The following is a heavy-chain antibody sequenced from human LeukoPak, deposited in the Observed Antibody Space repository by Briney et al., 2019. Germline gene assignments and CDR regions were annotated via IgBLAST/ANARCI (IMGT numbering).Heavy chain of an antibody. CDR2: IYPGDSDT. D-gene: IGHD3-3*01. CDR3: ARPFTSIYDLRGRDAFDI. J-gene: IGHJ3*02. V-gene: IGHV5-51*01. Sequence: PGESLKISCKGSGYSFTSYWIGWVRQMPGKGLEWMGIIYPGDSDTRYSPSFQGQVTISADKSISTAYVQWSSLKASDTAMYYCARPFTSIYDLRGRDAFDIWGQGTMVTVSS. CDR1: GYSFTSYW.